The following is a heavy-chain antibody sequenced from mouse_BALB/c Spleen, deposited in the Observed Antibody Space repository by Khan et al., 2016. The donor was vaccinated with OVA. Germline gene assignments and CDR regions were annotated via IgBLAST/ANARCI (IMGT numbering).Heavy chain of an antibody. CDR2: IYPGSDNT. CDR1: GYTFTDYN. J-gene: IGHJ3*01. CDR3: AREWAAWFPY. Sequence: VQLQQSGAELARPGASVKLSCKTSGYTFTDYNINWMRQRTGQGLEWIGEIYPGSDNTFYNDKFRGKATLPADKSSSTASMQLSSLTSEDSAGYFCAREWAAWFPYWGQGTLVTVAA. V-gene: IGHV1-77*01.